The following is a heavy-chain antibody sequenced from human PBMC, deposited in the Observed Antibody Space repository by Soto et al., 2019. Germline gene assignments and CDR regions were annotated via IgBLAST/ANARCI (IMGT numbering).Heavy chain of an antibody. CDR3: AIGLPHEYGDYGYFQH. CDR2: IKQGGIER. CDR1: GVSFIDYW. Sequence: EVQLVESGGGLVQPGGSLRLSCAACGVSFIDYWMTCVRQAPGKGLEWVANIKQGGIERYYVDSVKGRFTISRDNAKNSLYLQMNSLRAEDTAVYYCAIGLPHEYGDYGYFQHGGQGTLVTVSS. J-gene: IGHJ1*01. D-gene: IGHD4-17*01. V-gene: IGHV3-7*01.